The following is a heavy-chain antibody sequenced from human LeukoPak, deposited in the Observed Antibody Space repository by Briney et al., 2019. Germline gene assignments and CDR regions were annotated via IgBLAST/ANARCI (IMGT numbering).Heavy chain of an antibody. V-gene: IGHV7-4-1*02. D-gene: IGHD3-16*02. Sequence: ASVKVSCKASGYTFTNYAMNWVRQAPGQGLEWMGWIHPSTGNPTYAQGFTGRFVFSLDTSVSTTYLQISSLKAEDTAVYYCAGAYQRLGDLSLPDYWGQGTLVTVSS. J-gene: IGHJ4*02. CDR2: IHPSTGNP. CDR1: GYTFTNYA. CDR3: AGAYQRLGDLSLPDY.